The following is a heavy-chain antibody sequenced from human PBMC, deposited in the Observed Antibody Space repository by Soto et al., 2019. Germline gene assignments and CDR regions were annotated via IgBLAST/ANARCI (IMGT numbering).Heavy chain of an antibody. CDR1: GFTYVKYA. CDR2: ISGDAGRT. CDR3: VKDTVVVINGGDFDY. D-gene: IGHD3-22*01. Sequence: EVQLLESGGALVQPGGSLRLSCEASGFTYVKYAMSWVRQAPGKGLEWVSGISGDAGRTFYADSVKGRFTISRDNSKNPVYLQMNSLRVEDTAVYYCVKDTVVVINGGDFDYWGQGTLVTVSS. J-gene: IGHJ4*02. V-gene: IGHV3-23*01.